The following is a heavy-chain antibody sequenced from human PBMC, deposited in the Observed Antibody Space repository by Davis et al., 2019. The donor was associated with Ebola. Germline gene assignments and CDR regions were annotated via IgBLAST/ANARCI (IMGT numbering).Heavy chain of an antibody. Sequence: AASVKVSCKASGYTFTGYYMHWVRQAPGQGLEWMGRINPNSGRTNYAQKLQGRVTMTTDTSTSTAYMELRSLRSDDTAVYYCARAQFPTTSDHWGQGTLVTVSS. CDR3: ARAQFPTTSDH. D-gene: IGHD1-1*01. V-gene: IGHV1-2*06. CDR2: INPNSGRT. CDR1: GYTFTGYY. J-gene: IGHJ4*02.